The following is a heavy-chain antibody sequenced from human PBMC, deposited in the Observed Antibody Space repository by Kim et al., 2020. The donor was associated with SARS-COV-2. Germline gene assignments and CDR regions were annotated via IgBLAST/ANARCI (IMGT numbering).Heavy chain of an antibody. V-gene: IGHV1-18*01. CDR2: ISAYNGNT. J-gene: IGHJ3*02. D-gene: IGHD3-10*01. CDR3: ARDQVPITMVRGDGAFDI. Sequence: ASVKVSCKASGYTFTSYGISWVRQAPGQGLEWMGWISAYNGNTNYAQKLQGRVTMTTDTSTSTAYMELRSLRSEDTAVYYCARDQVPITMVRGDGAFDIWGQGTMVTVSS. CDR1: GYTFTSYG.